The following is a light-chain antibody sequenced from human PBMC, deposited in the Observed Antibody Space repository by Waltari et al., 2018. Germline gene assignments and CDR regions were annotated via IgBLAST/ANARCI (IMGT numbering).Light chain of an antibody. CDR2: DVS. CDR1: ATDVGGYNY. CDR3: CSFTSSSTWV. V-gene: IGLV2-14*03. J-gene: IGLJ3*02. Sequence: QSALTQPASVSGSPGQSITISCTGTATDVGGYNYFPWYQQHPGKAPKLIIFDVSSRPSGISNRFSGSKFGNTASLTISGVQPEDEADYYCCSFTSSSTWVFGGGTKLTVL.